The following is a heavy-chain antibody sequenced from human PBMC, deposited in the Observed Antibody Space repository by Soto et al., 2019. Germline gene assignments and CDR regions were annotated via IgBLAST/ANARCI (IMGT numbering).Heavy chain of an antibody. D-gene: IGHD2-2*01. J-gene: IGHJ4*02. V-gene: IGHV3-72*01. CDR3: ARSGSSTSCYDY. CDR1: GFTFSDHY. Sequence: VQLVESGGGLVQPGGSLRLSCAASGFTFSDHYIDWVRQAPGKGLEWVGRTRKKANSYTTEYAASVKGRFTISRDESKNSLYLQMDSLKTEDTAVYYCARSGSSTSCYDYWGQGTLVTVSP. CDR2: TRKKANSYTT.